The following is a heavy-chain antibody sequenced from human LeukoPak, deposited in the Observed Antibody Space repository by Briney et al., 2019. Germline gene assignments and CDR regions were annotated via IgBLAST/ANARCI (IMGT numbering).Heavy chain of an antibody. Sequence: PGGSLRLSCAASGLTFSSSWMTWVRQAPGKGLEWVANIKEDASETNYVGSAMGRFAISRDNAKNTLYLQMNSLRDEDTAIYYCTRGSPLDYWGQGTQVTVSS. CDR1: GLTFSSSW. CDR3: TRGSPLDY. V-gene: IGHV3-7*01. D-gene: IGHD1-26*01. CDR2: IKEDASET. J-gene: IGHJ4*02.